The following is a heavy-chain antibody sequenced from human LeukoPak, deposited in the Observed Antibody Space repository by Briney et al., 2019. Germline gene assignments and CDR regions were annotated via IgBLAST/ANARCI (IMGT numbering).Heavy chain of an antibody. CDR3: ATNWPSSSLRKLLWFGESRTIYYFDQ. CDR1: GGSISSSSYY. V-gene: IGHV4-39*07. D-gene: IGHD3-10*01. Sequence: PSETLSLTCTVSGGSISSSSYYWGWIRQPPGKGLEWIGSIYYSGSTYYNPSLKSRVTISVDTSKNQFSLKLSSVTAADTAVYYCATNWPSSSLRKLLWFGESRTIYYFDQWGQGTLVTVSS. J-gene: IGHJ4*02. CDR2: IYYSGST.